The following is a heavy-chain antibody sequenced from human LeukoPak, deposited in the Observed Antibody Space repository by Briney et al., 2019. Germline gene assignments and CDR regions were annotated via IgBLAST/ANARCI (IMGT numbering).Heavy chain of an antibody. CDR3: ARYSEVYYYVDV. CDR1: GFTFSSYE. CDR2: ISSSGSTI. Sequence: GGSLRLSCAASGFTFSSYEMNWVRQAPGKGLEWVSYISSSGSTIYYADSVKGRFTISRDDAKKSMYLQMNSLRVEDTAVYFCARYSEVYYYVDVWGTGTTVTVSS. J-gene: IGHJ6*03. D-gene: IGHD2-21*01. V-gene: IGHV3-48*03.